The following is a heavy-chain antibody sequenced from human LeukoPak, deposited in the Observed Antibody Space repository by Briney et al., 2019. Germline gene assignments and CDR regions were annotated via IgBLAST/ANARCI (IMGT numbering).Heavy chain of an antibody. Sequence: GGSLRLSCAASGFTFSSYAMSWVRQAPGKGLEWVSAISGSGGSTYYADSVKGRFTISRDNSKNTLYLQMNSLRAEDTAVYYCAREDKAQIIVVVPAANFDYWGQGTLVTVSS. CDR3: AREDKAQIIVVVPAANFDY. J-gene: IGHJ4*02. CDR1: GFTFSSYA. CDR2: ISGSGGST. D-gene: IGHD2-2*01. V-gene: IGHV3-23*01.